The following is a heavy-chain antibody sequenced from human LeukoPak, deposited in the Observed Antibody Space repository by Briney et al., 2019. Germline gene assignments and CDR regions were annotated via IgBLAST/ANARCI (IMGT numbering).Heavy chain of an antibody. CDR3: ARGPERARVGITNYYYHYMDV. Sequence: GGSLRLSCAAFGFTFSNFGMHWVRQAPGKGLEWVTFIGNDGRNKKYGDSVKGRFTISRDNSKNTLSLQLSSLRGEDTAVYYCARGPERARVGITNYYYHYMDVWGTGTMVTISS. V-gene: IGHV3-30*02. D-gene: IGHD1-26*01. CDR1: GFTFSNFG. CDR2: IGNDGRNK. J-gene: IGHJ6*03.